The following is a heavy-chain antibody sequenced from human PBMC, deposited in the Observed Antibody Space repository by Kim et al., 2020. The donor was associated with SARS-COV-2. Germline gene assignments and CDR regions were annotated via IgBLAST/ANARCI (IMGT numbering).Heavy chain of an antibody. CDR2: ISWDGRVK. Sequence: GGSLRLSCAASGFTFSSYPFHWVRQAPGKGLEWVAVISWDGRVKYYTDSVKGRFTISRDSSKNMLYLQMNSLRADDTAVYYCAADLIRGLPDYFDYWGRGTLVSVSS. CDR3: AADLIRGLPDYFDY. J-gene: IGHJ4*02. CDR1: GFTFSSYP. D-gene: IGHD3-10*01. V-gene: IGHV3-30*04.